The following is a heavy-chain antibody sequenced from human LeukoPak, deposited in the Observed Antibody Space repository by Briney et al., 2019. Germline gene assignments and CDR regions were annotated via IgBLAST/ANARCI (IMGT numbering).Heavy chain of an antibody. J-gene: IGHJ4*02. D-gene: IGHD1-26*01. CDR3: ARGLGVGLTPYYFDY. V-gene: IGHV4-61*05. CDR1: GGSISSSRHY. CDR2: IYYSGST. Sequence: TSSETLSLTCTVSGGSISSSRHYWGWIRQSPGKGLEWIGYIYYSGSTNYNPSLKSRVTILVDTSKNQFSLRLSSVTAADTAVYSCARGLGVGLTPYYFDYWGQGTLVTVSS.